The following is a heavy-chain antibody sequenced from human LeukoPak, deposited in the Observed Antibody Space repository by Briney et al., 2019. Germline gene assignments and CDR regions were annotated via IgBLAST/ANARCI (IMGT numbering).Heavy chain of an antibody. CDR1: GFTVSSNY. Sequence: GGSLRLYCAASGFTVSSNYMSWVRQAPGKGLEWVSVIYSGGSTYYADSVKGRFTISRDNSKNTLYLQMNSLRAEDTAVYYCARDVPVAGTLGYWGQGTLVTVSS. V-gene: IGHV3-66*02. D-gene: IGHD6-19*01. CDR2: IYSGGST. J-gene: IGHJ4*02. CDR3: ARDVPVAGTLGY.